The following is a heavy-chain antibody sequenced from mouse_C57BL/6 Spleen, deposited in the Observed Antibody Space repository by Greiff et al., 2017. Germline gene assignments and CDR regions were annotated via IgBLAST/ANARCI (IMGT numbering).Heavy chain of an antibody. CDR1: GYTFTSYW. CDR2: IDPSDSET. J-gene: IGHJ2*01. D-gene: IGHD2-1*01. V-gene: IGHV1-52*01. Sequence: QVQLQPGAELVRPGSSVKLSCKASGYTFTSYWMHWVKQRPIQGLEWIGNIDPSDSETHSNQKFKDKATLTVDKSSSTAYMQHSSLTSEDSAVYYGERGGGIGGGPYGNYFDDWGQGTTLTVSS. CDR3: ERGGGIGGGPYGNYFDD.